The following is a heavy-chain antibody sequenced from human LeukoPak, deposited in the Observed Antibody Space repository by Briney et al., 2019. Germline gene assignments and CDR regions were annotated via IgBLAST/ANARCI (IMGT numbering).Heavy chain of an antibody. D-gene: IGHD6-19*01. CDR1: GYTFASYG. CDR3: ARDMWAVAAARYFDY. CDR2: ISAYNGNT. V-gene: IGHV1-18*01. Sequence: GASLKVSCKAAGYTFASYGISWVLQAPGQRLEWMGWISAYNGNTNYAQKLQGRVTMTTDTSTSTAYIELRSLRSDDTAVYYCARDMWAVAAARYFDYWGQGTLVTVSS. J-gene: IGHJ4*02.